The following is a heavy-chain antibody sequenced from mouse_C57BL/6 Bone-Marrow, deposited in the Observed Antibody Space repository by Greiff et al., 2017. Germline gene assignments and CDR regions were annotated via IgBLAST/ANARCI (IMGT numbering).Heavy chain of an antibody. Sequence: QVQLQQSGAELMKPGASVKLSCKATGYTFTGYWIEWVKQRPGHGLEWIGEILPGSGSTNYNEKFKGKATFTADTYSNTAYMQLSSLTTEDSAIYYCARKGVYDGYPYWYFDVWGTGTTVTVSS. D-gene: IGHD2-3*01. CDR3: ARKGVYDGYPYWYFDV. J-gene: IGHJ1*03. CDR1: GYTFTGYW. CDR2: ILPGSGST. V-gene: IGHV1-9*01.